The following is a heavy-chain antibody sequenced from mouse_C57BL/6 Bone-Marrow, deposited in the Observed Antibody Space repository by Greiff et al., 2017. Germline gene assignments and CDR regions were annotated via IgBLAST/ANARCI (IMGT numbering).Heavy chain of an antibody. CDR2: IDPSDRYT. CDR1: GYTFTSYW. CDR3: ARNDYDSYWYFDV. Sequence: QVQLPQPGAELVMPGASVKLSCKASGYTFTSYWMHWVKQRPGPGLEWIGEIDPSDRYTNYNQKFKGKSTWTVDKSSSTAYMQLSSRTSEDSAVYYCARNDYDSYWYFDVWCTGTTVTVSS. V-gene: IGHV1-69*01. J-gene: IGHJ1*03. D-gene: IGHD2-4*01.